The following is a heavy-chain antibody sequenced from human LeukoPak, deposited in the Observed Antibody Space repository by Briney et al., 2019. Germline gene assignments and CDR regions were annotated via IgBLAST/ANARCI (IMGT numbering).Heavy chain of an antibody. CDR1: GFTFSSYS. V-gene: IGHV3-21*01. CDR2: ISSSSSYI. D-gene: IGHD6-19*01. Sequence: GGSLRLSCAASGFTFSSYSMNWVRQAPGKGLEWVSSISSSSSYIYYADSVKGRFTISRDNAKNSLYLQMNSLRAEDTAVYYCARVGAVAGTEPQTDWGQGTTVTVSS. J-gene: IGHJ6*02. CDR3: ARVGAVAGTEPQTD.